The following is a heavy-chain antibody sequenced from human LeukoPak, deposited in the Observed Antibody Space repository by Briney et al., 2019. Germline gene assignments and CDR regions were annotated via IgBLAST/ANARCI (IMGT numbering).Heavy chain of an antibody. J-gene: IGHJ3*02. CDR2: IHPRSGET. V-gene: IGHV1-2*02. CDR3: ARPSGIYLLLDAFDI. CDR1: GYSFTAFY. D-gene: IGHD1-26*01. Sequence: ASVKVSCRASGYSFTAFYIPWVRQAPGQGLEWMGWIHPRSGETNYAYKFRGRVTMTRDTSISTAYMELSRLRSDDTAVYYCARPSGIYLLLDAFDIWGQGTMVTVSS.